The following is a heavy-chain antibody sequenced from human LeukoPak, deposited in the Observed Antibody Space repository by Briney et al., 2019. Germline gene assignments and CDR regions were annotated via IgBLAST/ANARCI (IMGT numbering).Heavy chain of an antibody. CDR2: ISGSGGRT. J-gene: IGHJ4*02. V-gene: IGHV3-23*01. Sequence: PEGSLRLSCAASRFTFSNYAMTWVRQAPGQGLEWVSAISGSGGRTYYADSLKGRFTISRDNSKNTLYLQMNSLRAEDTAVYYCAKALLLFSSDYFDYWGQGTLVTVSS. CDR3: AKALLLFSSDYFDY. CDR1: RFTFSNYA. D-gene: IGHD3-10*01.